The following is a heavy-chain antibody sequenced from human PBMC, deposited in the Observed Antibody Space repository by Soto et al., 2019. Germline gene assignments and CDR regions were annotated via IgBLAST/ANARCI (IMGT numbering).Heavy chain of an antibody. CDR3: ARDVGSYSGYDLWGFFDY. D-gene: IGHD5-12*01. J-gene: IGHJ4*02. V-gene: IGHV3-33*01. CDR2: IWYDGSNK. CDR1: GFTFSSYG. Sequence: GGSLRLSCAASGFTFSSYGMHWVRQAPGKGLEWVAVIWYDGSNKYYADSVKGRFTISRDNSKNTLYLQMNSLRAEDTAVYYCARDVGSYSGYDLWGFFDYWGQGTLVTVSS.